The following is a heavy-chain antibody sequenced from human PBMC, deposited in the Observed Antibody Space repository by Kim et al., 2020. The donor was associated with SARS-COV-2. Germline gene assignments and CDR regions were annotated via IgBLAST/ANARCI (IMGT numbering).Heavy chain of an antibody. D-gene: IGHD1-26*01. CDR1: GFTFSNCV. V-gene: IGHV3-23*01. CDR3: AAREGGGRHFDY. CDR2: ISASGGTT. J-gene: IGHJ4*02. Sequence: GGSLRLSCAASGFTFSNCVMSWVRQAPGKGLEWVSVISASGGTTYYTDSVKGRFTISRDNSKNMLYLQMNSLRAEDTAVYYCAAREGGGRHFDYWGRGTLVTVSS.